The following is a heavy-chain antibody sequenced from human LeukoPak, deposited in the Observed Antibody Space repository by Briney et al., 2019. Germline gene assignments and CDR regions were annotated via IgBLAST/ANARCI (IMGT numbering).Heavy chain of an antibody. CDR2: IYTGGTT. J-gene: IGHJ4*02. D-gene: IGHD3-16*01. Sequence: GGSLRLSCAASGFTFSSYAMTWVRQAPGKGLEWVSGIYTGGTTYYTDSVKGRFTISRDNPNNTLYLQMHSLRAKDTAVYYCAREISRFGIWGQGTLVTVSS. CDR1: GFTFSSYA. CDR3: AREISRFGI. V-gene: IGHV3-66*01.